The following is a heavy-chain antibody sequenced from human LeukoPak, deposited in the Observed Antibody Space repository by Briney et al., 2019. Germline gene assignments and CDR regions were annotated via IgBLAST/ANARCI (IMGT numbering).Heavy chain of an antibody. CDR2: TGLSSSYI. J-gene: IGHJ5*02. CDR3: ARERSYCSGATCSLDL. CDR1: GFSLSIYD. D-gene: IGHD2-15*01. Sequence: GGSLRLSCAASGFSLSIYDMVWVRQAPGKGLEWIASTGLSSSYIGYADSVKGRFTISRDNGENSVYLQMNSLRAEDAAVYFCARERSYCSGATCSLDLWGQGTLVTVSS. V-gene: IGHV3-21*01.